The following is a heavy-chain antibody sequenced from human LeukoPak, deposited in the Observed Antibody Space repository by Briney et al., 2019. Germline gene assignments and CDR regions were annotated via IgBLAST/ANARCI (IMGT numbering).Heavy chain of an antibody. J-gene: IGHJ6*03. CDR1: EFTFSSYA. CDR3: AKDQTYGSMDV. V-gene: IGHV3-23*01. D-gene: IGHD4-17*01. CDR2: MSVIGGST. Sequence: GGSLRLSCAASEFTFSSYAMTWVRQAPGKGLEWVSAMSVIGGSTYYADSVKGRFTISRDNSKNTLYLQMNSLRAEDTAVYYCAKDQTYGSMDVWGKGITVTVSS.